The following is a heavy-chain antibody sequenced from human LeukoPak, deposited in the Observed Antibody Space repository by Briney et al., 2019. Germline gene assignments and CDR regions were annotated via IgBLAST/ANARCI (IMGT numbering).Heavy chain of an antibody. CDR1: GFTFSSYG. D-gene: IGHD2-15*01. J-gene: IGHJ4*02. CDR2: ISGSGDNT. CDR3: AKSLVVQTYYFDY. Sequence: GGTLRLSCAAAGFTFSSYGMSWVRQAPGKGLEWVSAISGSGDNTFYADSVKGRFTISRDNSKNTLYLQMNSLRAEDTAVYYCAKSLVVQTYYFDYWGQGTLVTVSS. V-gene: IGHV3-23*01.